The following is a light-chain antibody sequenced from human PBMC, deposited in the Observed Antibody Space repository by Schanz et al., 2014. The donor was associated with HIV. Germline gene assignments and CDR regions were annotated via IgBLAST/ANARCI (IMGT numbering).Light chain of an antibody. J-gene: IGLJ2*01. CDR1: SADVGAYKS. V-gene: IGLV2-14*01. Sequence: QSALTQPASVSGSPGQSITNSCTGTSADVGAYKSVSWYQQHPGKAPKLMIYEVSKRPSGVSNRFSGSKSGNTASLTISGLQAEDEADYYCSSYTSSSTLEVVLGGGTKVTVL. CDR3: SSYTSSSTLEVV. CDR2: EVS.